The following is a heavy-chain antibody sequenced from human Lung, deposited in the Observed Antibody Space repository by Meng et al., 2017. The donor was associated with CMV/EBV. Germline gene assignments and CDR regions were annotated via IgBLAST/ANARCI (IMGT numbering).Heavy chain of an antibody. D-gene: IGHD3/OR15-3a*01. V-gene: IGHV3-30*02. Sequence: GGSXRLXXAASGFRFEDHGMHWVRQTPGKGLEWVAFIRHDGTNKFYGDSVKGRFTISRDNSKNTVYLQMNSLRPEETAVYYCAKDLLLFGGPNAYFDYWGQGTLVTVSS. CDR1: GFRFEDHG. CDR3: AKDLLLFGGPNAYFDY. J-gene: IGHJ4*02. CDR2: IRHDGTNK.